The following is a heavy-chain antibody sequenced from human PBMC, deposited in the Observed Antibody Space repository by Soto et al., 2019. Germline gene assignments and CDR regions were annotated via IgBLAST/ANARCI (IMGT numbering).Heavy chain of an antibody. V-gene: IGHV3-23*01. J-gene: IGHJ4*02. CDR1: GFTFSTYA. D-gene: IGHD3-10*01. CDR2: ISGSGST. Sequence: EVQLLESGGGLVQPGGSLRLSCAASGFTFSTYAMTWVRQAPGKGLAWLSSISGSGSTYYADSVKGRFTISRDNSKNTLYLQMNSLRAEDTAVYYCAKVISTSGSSLWGRGTLVPVSS. CDR3: AKVISTSGSSL.